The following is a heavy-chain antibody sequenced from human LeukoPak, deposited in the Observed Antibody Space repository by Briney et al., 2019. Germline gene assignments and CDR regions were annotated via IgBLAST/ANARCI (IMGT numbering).Heavy chain of an antibody. J-gene: IGHJ6*03. V-gene: IGHV3-7*03. CDR1: GFTFSSYW. CDR3: ARMAGAGYYFYMDV. D-gene: IGHD6-19*01. Sequence: GGSLRLSCAASGFTFSSYWMSWVRQAPGKGLEWVANIKQDGSEKYYVDSVKGRFTISRDNAKNSLFLQMNSLRVEDTALYYCARMAGAGYYFYMDVWGKGTTVSVSS. CDR2: IKQDGSEK.